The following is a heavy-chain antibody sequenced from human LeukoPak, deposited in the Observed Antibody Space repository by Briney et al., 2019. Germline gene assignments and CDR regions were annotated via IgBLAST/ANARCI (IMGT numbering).Heavy chain of an antibody. CDR3: APSGYDAFDI. CDR2: INNDGSST. V-gene: IGHV3-74*01. CDR1: GFIFSDHW. Sequence: GGSLRLSCAASGFIFSDHWMHWVRQAPGKGLVWLSRINNDGSSTIYADSVKGRFTFSRDNAENTLFLEMSSLRVEDTAVYYCAPSGYDAFDIWGQGTMVTVSS. D-gene: IGHD5-12*01. J-gene: IGHJ3*02.